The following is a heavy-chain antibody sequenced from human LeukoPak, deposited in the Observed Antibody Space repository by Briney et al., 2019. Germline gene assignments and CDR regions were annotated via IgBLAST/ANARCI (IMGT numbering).Heavy chain of an antibody. V-gene: IGHV1-8*02. Sequence: ASVKVSCKASGYTFTSYGISWVRQAPGQGLEWMGWMNPNSGNTGYAQKFQGRVTMTRNTSISTAYMELSSLRSEDTAVYYCARWVTMIVDDAFDIWGQGTMVTVSS. CDR1: GYTFTSYG. CDR3: ARWVTMIVDDAFDI. J-gene: IGHJ3*02. D-gene: IGHD3-22*01. CDR2: MNPNSGNT.